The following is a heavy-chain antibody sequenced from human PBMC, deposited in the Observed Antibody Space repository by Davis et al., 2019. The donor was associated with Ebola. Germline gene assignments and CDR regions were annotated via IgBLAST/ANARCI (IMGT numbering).Heavy chain of an antibody. V-gene: IGHV3-23*01. CDR3: ARDSHQGDYTFDY. CDR2: SSGTAENK. J-gene: IGHJ4*01. Sequence: PGESLKISCGASGFTFSHYAMSWVRQAPGKGLEWVSSVSSGTAENKYYANSVKGRFTVSRDNSKNTLYLQMNSLRLEDTAFYYCARDSHQGDYTFDYWGRGSLVTVSS. CDR1: GFTFSHYA. D-gene: IGHD4-17*01.